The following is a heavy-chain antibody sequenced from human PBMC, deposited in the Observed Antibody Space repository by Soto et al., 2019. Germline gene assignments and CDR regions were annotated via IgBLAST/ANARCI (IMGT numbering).Heavy chain of an antibody. CDR1: GFTFSNYG. CDR2: ILYDESDK. J-gene: IGHJ6*02. V-gene: IGHV3-30*18. D-gene: IGHD3-10*01. CDR3: AKDRIVMIRGVMNYYGMDV. Sequence: QVQLVESGGGVVQPGRSLRLSCAASGFTFSNYGMHWVRQAPGKGLEWVAFILYDESDKYFADSVKGRFTISRDNSKTTLDLQMNSLRAEDTAVYYCAKDRIVMIRGVMNYYGMDVWGQGTTVTVSS.